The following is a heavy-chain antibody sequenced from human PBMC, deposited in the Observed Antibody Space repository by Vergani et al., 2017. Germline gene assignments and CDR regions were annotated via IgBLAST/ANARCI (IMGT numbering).Heavy chain of an antibody. CDR1: GGSITSGDYY. CDR3: ARVGYXTLTAYEKYYGMDV. V-gene: IGHV4-30-4*08. J-gene: IGHJ6*02. Sequence: QVQLQELGPGLVKPSQTLCLTCIVSGGSITSGDYYWSWIRQPPGKGLEWIGYIYYSGSTYYNPSVEGRVTMSVDTSKNQFSLKLSSVTAADTAVYYCARVGYXTLTAYEKYYGMDVWGPGTTVTVSS. D-gene: IGHD3-9*01. CDR2: IYYSGST.